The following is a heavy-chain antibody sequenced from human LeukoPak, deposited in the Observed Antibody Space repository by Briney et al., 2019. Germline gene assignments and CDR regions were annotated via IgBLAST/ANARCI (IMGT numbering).Heavy chain of an antibody. D-gene: IGHD2-2*02. CDR1: GYTFTSYY. CDR2: INPSGGST. V-gene: IGHV1-46*01. CDR3: ARDRGSDCSSTSCYTHWFDP. J-gene: IGHJ5*02. Sequence: ASVKVSCKASGYTFTSYYMHWVRQAPGQGLEWMGIINPSGGSTSYAQKFQGRVTMTRDTSTSTVYMELSSLRSEDTAVYYCARDRGSDCSSTSCYTHWFDPWGQGTLVTVSS.